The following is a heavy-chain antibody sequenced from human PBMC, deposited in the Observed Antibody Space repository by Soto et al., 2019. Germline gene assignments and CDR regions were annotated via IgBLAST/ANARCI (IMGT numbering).Heavy chain of an antibody. J-gene: IGHJ4*02. CDR3: TSERSWVQRWPFDY. V-gene: IGHV3-15*01. CDR1: GFTLSNAW. D-gene: IGHD5-18*01. Sequence: GGSVRLSCAASGFTLSNAWMSCVRQAPGKGLEWVGRIKSKTDGGTTDYAAPVKGRFTISRDDSKNTLYLQMNSLKTEDTAVYYCTSERSWVQRWPFDYSGQGSRVTVSA. CDR2: IKSKTDGGTT.